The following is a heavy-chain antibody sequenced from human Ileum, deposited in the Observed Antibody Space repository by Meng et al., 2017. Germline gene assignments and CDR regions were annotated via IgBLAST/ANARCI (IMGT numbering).Heavy chain of an antibody. CDR3: ANELRYYFEY. CDR2: ITSSGRFI. CDR1: GFSFSTYT. V-gene: IGHV3-21*02. D-gene: IGHD4-23*01. Sequence: VRLVESGGGLVKPGRSLRLSCAASGFSFSTYTMPWVRQAPGKGLEWVSSITSSGRFIFYADSVKGRFTISRDNAKSSLYLQMNSLRDGDTAVYYCANELRYYFEYWGQGALVTVSS. J-gene: IGHJ4*02.